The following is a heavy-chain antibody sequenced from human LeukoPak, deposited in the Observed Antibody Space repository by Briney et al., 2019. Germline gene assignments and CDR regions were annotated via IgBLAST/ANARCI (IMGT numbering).Heavy chain of an antibody. CDR3: ARAHLELWSSSWSFHY. J-gene: IGHJ4*02. Sequence: GGSLRLSCAASGFTFSSYWMSWVRQAPGKGLEWVANIKQDGSEKYYVDSVKGRFTISRDNAKNSLYLQMNSLRAEDTAVYYCARAHLELWSSSWSFHYSGPGTLVTVSS. D-gene: IGHD6-13*01. V-gene: IGHV3-7*01. CDR2: IKQDGSEK. CDR1: GFTFSSYW.